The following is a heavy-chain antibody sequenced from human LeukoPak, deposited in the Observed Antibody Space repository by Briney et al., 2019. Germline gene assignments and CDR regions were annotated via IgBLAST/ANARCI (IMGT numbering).Heavy chain of an antibody. CDR1: GYRITSYW. CDR2: IFPGDSDT. Sequence: GESLKISCKGSGYRITSYWIAWVRQKPGKGLEWMGIIFPGDSDTRYSPSFQGQVSISADKSITTAYLQWSSLRASDTAIYHCASAVAGTNHFDYWGQGTLVTVSS. CDR3: ASAVAGTNHFDY. D-gene: IGHD6-19*01. J-gene: IGHJ4*02. V-gene: IGHV5-51*01.